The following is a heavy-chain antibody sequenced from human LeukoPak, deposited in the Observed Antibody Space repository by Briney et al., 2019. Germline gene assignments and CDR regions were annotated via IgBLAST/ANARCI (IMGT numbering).Heavy chain of an antibody. V-gene: IGHV3-23*01. Sequence: PGASLRLSCAASGFTFSSYAMSWVRQAPGKGLEWVSAISGSGGSTYYADSVKGRFTISRDNSKNTLNLQMNSLRAEDTAVYYCAKNLYGDYYFDYWGQGTLVTVSS. J-gene: IGHJ4*02. CDR1: GFTFSSYA. CDR2: ISGSGGST. CDR3: AKNLYGDYYFDY. D-gene: IGHD4-17*01.